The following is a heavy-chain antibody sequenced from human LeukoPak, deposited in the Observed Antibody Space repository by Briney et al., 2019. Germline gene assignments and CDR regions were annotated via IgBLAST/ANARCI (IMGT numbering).Heavy chain of an antibody. CDR1: GFTFSSYW. D-gene: IGHD1-26*01. CDR3: ARAGNKGSVDY. J-gene: IGHJ4*02. CDR2: VKEDGSAE. V-gene: IGHV3-7*03. Sequence: PGGSLRLSCAASGFTFSSYWMRWVRQAPGKGLEWVANVKEDGSAEYYVDSVKGRFTISRDNAKNSLYLQMNSLRAEDTAVYYCARAGNKGSVDYWGQGTLVTVSS.